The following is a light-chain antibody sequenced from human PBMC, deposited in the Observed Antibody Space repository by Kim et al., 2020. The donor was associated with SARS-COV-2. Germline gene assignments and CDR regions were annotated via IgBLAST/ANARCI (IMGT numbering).Light chain of an antibody. J-gene: IGKJ1*01. V-gene: IGKV3-15*01. CDR1: ESVSSN. CDR3: QQYNNWLRT. CDR2: GAS. Sequence: VARGERAPPSRRASESVSSNLAWYQQKPGQAPRLIIYGASSRATGIPARFSGSGSGTEFTLTISSLQSEDFAVYYCQQYNNWLRTFGQGTKVDIK.